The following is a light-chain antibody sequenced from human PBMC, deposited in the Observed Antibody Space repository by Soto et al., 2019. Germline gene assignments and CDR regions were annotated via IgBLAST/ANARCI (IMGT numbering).Light chain of an antibody. Sequence: EIVMTQSPGTLSVSPGERATLSCRASQSVSSNLAWYQQKPGQAPRLLICGASTRATGIPARLSGSGSETEFTLTISSLQSEDFAVYYCQQFYNWPRTFGQGTKVEIK. CDR3: QQFYNWPRT. V-gene: IGKV3-15*01. J-gene: IGKJ1*01. CDR1: QSVSSN. CDR2: GAS.